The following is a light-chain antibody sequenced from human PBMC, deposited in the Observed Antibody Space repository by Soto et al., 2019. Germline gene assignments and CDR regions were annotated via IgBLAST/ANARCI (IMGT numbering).Light chain of an antibody. Sequence: DIQLTQSVSTLSGSVGAGVSITCPASQTISSWLAWYQQKPGKAPKLLIYKASTLKSGVPSRFSGSGSGTEFTLTIRSLQPDDIATYYCQQYSSYSAWTFGEGTKVDIK. CDR2: KAS. J-gene: IGKJ1*01. V-gene: IGKV1-5*03. CDR3: QQYSSYSAWT. CDR1: QTISSW.